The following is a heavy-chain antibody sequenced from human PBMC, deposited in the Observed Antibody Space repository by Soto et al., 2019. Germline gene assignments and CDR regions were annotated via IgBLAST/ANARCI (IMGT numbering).Heavy chain of an antibody. CDR1: GFTFDDYA. Sequence: EVQLVESGGGLVQPGRSLRLSCAASGFTFDDYAMHWVRQAPGKGLEWVSGISWNSGSIGYADSVKGRFTISRHNAKNSLYLQMNSLRAEDTALYYCAKDVDTAMVGRFDPWGQGTLVTVSS. D-gene: IGHD5-18*01. V-gene: IGHV3-9*01. J-gene: IGHJ5*02. CDR2: ISWNSGSI. CDR3: AKDVDTAMVGRFDP.